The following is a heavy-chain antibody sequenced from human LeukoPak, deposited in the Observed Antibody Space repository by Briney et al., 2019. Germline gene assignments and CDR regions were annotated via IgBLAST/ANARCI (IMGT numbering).Heavy chain of an antibody. CDR2: IDGSGVTT. CDR3: TKRTPEYSSSWCLDY. V-gene: IGHV3-23*01. Sequence: GGSLSPSCEASELTFSSNTMSGVRQAPGGELPWASAIDGSGVTTFYADSVKGRFTISRDNSKNTLFLQMNSLRAEDTAIYYCTKRTPEYSSSWCLDYWGQGTLVTVSS. CDR1: ELTFSSNT. D-gene: IGHD6-13*01. J-gene: IGHJ4*02.